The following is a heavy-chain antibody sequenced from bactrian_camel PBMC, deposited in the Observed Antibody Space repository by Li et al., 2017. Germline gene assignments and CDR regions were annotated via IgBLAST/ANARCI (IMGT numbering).Heavy chain of an antibody. CDR1: DDPTSKYYMDD. J-gene: IGHJ4*01. Sequence: VQLVESGGGSVQAGGSLRLACKVTDDPTSKYYMDDTYCMGWFRQVPGNEREPLASIDSDGRTSVADSVKGRFTISQDGAKNTLYLHMNNLKPEDTAMYHCAASGGQLGRWCYEFPVNWVSWLYNWGQGTQVTVS. CDR2: IDSDGRT. D-gene: IGHD3*01. CDR3: AASGGQLGRWCYEFPVNWVSWLYN. V-gene: IGHV3S53*01.